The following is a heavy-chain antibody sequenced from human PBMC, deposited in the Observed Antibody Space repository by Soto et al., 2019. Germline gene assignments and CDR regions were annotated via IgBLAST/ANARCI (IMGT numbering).Heavy chain of an antibody. CDR1: GGSISNVNYC. CDR2: IYNGGTT. D-gene: IGHD7-27*01. J-gene: IGHJ4*02. V-gene: IGHV4-30-4*01. Sequence: QVQLQESGPGLVKPSQTLSLTCTVSGGSISNVNYCWSWIRQSPDKGLEWIGHIYNGGTTYNNPSVTXLXSXSXHAANIQLSLKLSSVSAADTAVYYCARGPSGDKVDSCGQGTLVTVSS. CDR3: ARGPSGDKVDS.